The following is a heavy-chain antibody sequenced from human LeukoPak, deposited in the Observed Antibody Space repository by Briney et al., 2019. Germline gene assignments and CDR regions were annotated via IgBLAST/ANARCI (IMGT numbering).Heavy chain of an antibody. V-gene: IGHV3-48*02. D-gene: IGHD2-15*01. CDR3: ARDSDRGSYFES. CDR2: ITIGSTII. Sequence: GGSLRLFCAASGFTFKSYSRNWVRQAPGKGWGWVSYITIGSTIISYADCVKAPFTISRAHTRNSLYLQMNSLRDEDMAVCYCARDSDRGSYFESWGEGTLVTVSS. CDR1: GFTFKSYS. J-gene: IGHJ4*02.